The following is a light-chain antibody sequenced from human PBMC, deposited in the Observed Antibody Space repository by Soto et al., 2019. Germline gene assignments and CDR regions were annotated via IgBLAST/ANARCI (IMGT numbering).Light chain of an antibody. Sequence: EIVMTQSPATLYVSPGERATLSCRASQSVSGNYLAWYQQKLGQAPRLLIYGATSRATGIPDRFSGSVSGTDFTLTISRLEPEDFAVYYCQQYGRSATFTFGPGTKVDIK. V-gene: IGKV3-20*01. CDR3: QQYGRSATFT. CDR2: GAT. CDR1: QSVSGNY. J-gene: IGKJ3*01.